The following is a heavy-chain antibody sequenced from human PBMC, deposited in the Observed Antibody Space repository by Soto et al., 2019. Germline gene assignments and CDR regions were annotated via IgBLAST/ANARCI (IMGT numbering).Heavy chain of an antibody. D-gene: IGHD5-12*01. Sequence: GGSLRLSCAASGFTFSSYAMSWVRQAPGKGLEWVSAISGSGGSTYYADSVKGRFTISRDNSKNTLYLQMNSLRAEDTAVYYCAKDRNPVIESGYDFLEIYYFDYWGKGTLVTVSS. CDR2: ISGSGGST. V-gene: IGHV3-23*01. J-gene: IGHJ4*02. CDR1: GFTFSSYA. CDR3: AKDRNPVIESGYDFLEIYYFDY.